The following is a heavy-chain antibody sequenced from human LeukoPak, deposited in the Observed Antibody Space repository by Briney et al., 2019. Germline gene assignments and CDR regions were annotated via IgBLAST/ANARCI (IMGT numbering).Heavy chain of an antibody. CDR1: GGSISSYY. CDR2: NYYSGST. D-gene: IGHD5-18*01. J-gene: IGHJ4*02. Sequence: SETLSLTCTVSGGSISSYYWSWIRQPPGKGLEWIGYNYYSGSTNYNPSLKSRVTISVDTSKNQFSLKLSSVTAADTAVYYCARSLRGYSYGPPFDYWGQGTLVTVSS. V-gene: IGHV4-59*01. CDR3: ARSLRGYSYGPPFDY.